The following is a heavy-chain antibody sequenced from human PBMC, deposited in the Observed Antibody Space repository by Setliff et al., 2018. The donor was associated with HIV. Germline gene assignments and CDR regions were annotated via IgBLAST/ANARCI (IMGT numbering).Heavy chain of an antibody. CDR1: GYTFTGYY. V-gene: IGHV1-2*02. CDR3: ARDDHYYDSGSFYSDWCFDL. CDR2: INPNSGDT. D-gene: IGHD3-10*01. Sequence: ASVKVSCKASGYTFTGYYIHWVRQAPGQGLEWMGWINPNSGDTNYAQNFQGRVTMTRDTSISTAYMELSRLRSDDTAVYYCARDDHYYDSGSFYSDWCFDLWGRGTLVTVSS. J-gene: IGHJ2*01.